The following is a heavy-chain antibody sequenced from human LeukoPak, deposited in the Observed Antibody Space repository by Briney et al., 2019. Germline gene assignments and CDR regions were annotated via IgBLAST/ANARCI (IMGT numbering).Heavy chain of an antibody. CDR3: AKDREWLQLQAGYFDY. Sequence: PGGSLRLSCAASGFTFSSYSMNWVRQAPGKGLEWVSSISSSSSYIYYADSVKGRFTISRDNAKNSLYLQMNSLRAEDTAVYYCAKDREWLQLQAGYFDYWGQGTLVTVSS. V-gene: IGHV3-21*01. J-gene: IGHJ4*02. CDR2: ISSSSSYI. CDR1: GFTFSSYS. D-gene: IGHD5-12*01.